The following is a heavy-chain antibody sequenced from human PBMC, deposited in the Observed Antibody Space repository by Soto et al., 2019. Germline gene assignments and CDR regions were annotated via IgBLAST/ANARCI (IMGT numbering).Heavy chain of an antibody. CDR1: GAPITSGAYS. V-gene: IGHV4-30-2*01. CDR2: IYQSGST. J-gene: IGHJ5*02. CDR3: ARDMSGCSSSDCYLSGWFDP. Sequence: SETLSLTCTVSGAPITSGAYSWSWIRQPPGKGLEWIGFIYQSGSTHYNPSLKSRVTISVDRSKNRFSLQLTSLTAADTAVYYCARDMSGCSSSDCYLSGWFDPWGPGTLVTVSS. D-gene: IGHD2-21*02.